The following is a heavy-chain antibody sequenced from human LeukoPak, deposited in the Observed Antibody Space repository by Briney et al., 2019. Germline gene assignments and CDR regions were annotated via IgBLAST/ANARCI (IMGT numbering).Heavy chain of an antibody. CDR3: ATTTIRLGY. D-gene: IGHD1-26*01. Sequence: PSETLSLTCAVYGGSFSAYYWSWVRQSPGKGLEWIGEIYHTGSTNYNPSLKSRVTISVDTSKDQFSLKLNSVTAADTAVYYCATTTIRLGYWGQGTLVTVSS. CDR1: GGSFSAYY. CDR2: IYHTGST. J-gene: IGHJ4*02. V-gene: IGHV4-34*01.